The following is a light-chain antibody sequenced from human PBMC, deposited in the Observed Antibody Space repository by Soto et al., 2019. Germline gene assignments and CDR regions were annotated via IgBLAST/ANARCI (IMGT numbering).Light chain of an antibody. CDR3: QQYNKWPLT. CDR1: QSVSSN. J-gene: IGKJ1*01. CDR2: AVS. V-gene: IGKV3-15*01. Sequence: EIMMTQSPGTLSASPGERATLSCRASQSVSSNLAWYQQKPGQAPRLLIYAVSTRATGIPARFSGSGSGTEFTLTISSLQSEDFAVYYCQQYNKWPLTVGQGTKVEI.